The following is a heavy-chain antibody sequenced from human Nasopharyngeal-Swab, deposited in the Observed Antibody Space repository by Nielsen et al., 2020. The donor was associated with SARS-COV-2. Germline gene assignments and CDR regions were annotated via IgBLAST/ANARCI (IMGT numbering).Heavy chain of an antibody. J-gene: IGHJ4*02. D-gene: IGHD6-13*01. CDR3: ARGGWEGIAAADTRVY. Sequence: GGSLRLSCAASGFTFSSYAMHWVRQAPGKGLEWVSSISSSSSYIYYADSVKGRFTISRDNAKNSLYLQMNSLRAEDTAVYYCARGGWEGIAAADTRVYWGQGTLVTVSS. CDR1: GFTFSSYA. V-gene: IGHV3-21*01. CDR2: ISSSSSYI.